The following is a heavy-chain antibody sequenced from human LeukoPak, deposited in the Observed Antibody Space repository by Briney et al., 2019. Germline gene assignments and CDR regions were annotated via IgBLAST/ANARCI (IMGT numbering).Heavy chain of an antibody. CDR2: IDPNSGGT. Sequence: ASVKVSCKASGYTFTAFFMHWVRQAPGQGLEWMGWIDPNSGGTNFAQKFQGRVTMTSDTSISTAYMELRRVTSDDTAVYYCAGPLSPYQYYFHSWGQGTLVTVSS. J-gene: IGHJ4*02. CDR1: GYTFTAFF. V-gene: IGHV1-2*02. CDR3: AGPLSPYQYYFHS. D-gene: IGHD2/OR15-2a*01.